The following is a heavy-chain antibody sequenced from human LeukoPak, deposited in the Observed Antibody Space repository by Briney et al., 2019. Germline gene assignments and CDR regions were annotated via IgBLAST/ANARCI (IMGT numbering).Heavy chain of an antibody. J-gene: IGHJ4*02. D-gene: IGHD2-8*01. CDR1: GGSISSSSYY. Sequence: PSETLSLTCTVSGGSISSSSYYWGWIRQPPGKGLEWIGSIYYSGSTYYNPSLKSRVTISVDTSKNQFSLKLSSVTAADTAVYYCARSGMVYATYYFDYWGQGTLVTVSS. V-gene: IGHV4-39*07. CDR3: ARSGMVYATYYFDY. CDR2: IYYSGST.